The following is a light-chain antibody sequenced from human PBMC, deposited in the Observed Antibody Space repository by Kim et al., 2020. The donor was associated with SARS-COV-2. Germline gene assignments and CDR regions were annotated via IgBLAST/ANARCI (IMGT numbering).Light chain of an antibody. CDR1: KLGDKY. CDR3: QAWDSSTVV. CDR2: QDS. J-gene: IGLJ2*01. V-gene: IGLV3-1*01. Sequence: SGSPGQTAIITCSGDKLGDKYACWYQQKPGQSPVLVIYQDSKRPSGIPERFSGSNSGNTATLTISGTQAMDEADYYCQAWDSSTVVFGGGTQLTVL.